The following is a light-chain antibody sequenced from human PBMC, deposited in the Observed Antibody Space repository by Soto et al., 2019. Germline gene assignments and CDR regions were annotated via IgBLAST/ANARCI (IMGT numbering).Light chain of an antibody. CDR2: SNN. CDR3: AAWDDSLNGYV. J-gene: IGLJ1*01. Sequence: SVLTQPPSASGTHGQRVTISCSGSSSNIGSNTVNWYQQLPGTAPKLLIYSNNQRPSGVPDRFSGSKSGTSASLAISGLQSEDEADYYCAAWDDSLNGYVFGTGTKVTVL. CDR1: SSNIGSNT. V-gene: IGLV1-44*01.